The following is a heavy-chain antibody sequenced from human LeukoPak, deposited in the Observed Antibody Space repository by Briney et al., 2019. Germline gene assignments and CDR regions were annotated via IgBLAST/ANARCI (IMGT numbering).Heavy chain of an antibody. J-gene: IGHJ6*02. CDR3: ARDKKVPAAIYYYYGMDV. Sequence: GGSLRLSCAASGFTFSSYAMHWVRQAPGKGLEWVAVISYDGSNKYYADSVKGRFTISRDNAKNSLYLQMNSLRAEDTAVYYCARDKKVPAAIYYYYGMDVWGQGTTVTVSS. D-gene: IGHD2-2*02. V-gene: IGHV3-30-3*01. CDR1: GFTFSSYA. CDR2: ISYDGSNK.